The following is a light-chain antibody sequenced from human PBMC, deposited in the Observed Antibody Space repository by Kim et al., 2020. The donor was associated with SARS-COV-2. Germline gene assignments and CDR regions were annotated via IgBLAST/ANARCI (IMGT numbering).Light chain of an antibody. V-gene: IGKV1D-13*01. CDR3: QQFNNYPLT. CDR1: QGLSSA. Sequence: ASVGDRVTITCRASQGLSSALAWYQQRPGKPPKLLIYDASSLESGVPSRFSGSGSGTDFTLTISSLQPEDFATYYCQQFNNYPLTFGGGTKVDIK. J-gene: IGKJ4*01. CDR2: DAS.